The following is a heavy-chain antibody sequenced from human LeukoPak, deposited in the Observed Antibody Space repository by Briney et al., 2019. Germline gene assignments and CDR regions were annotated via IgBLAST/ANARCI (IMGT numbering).Heavy chain of an antibody. Sequence: ASVKVSCKASGGTFSSYAISWVRQAPGQGLEWVGGIIPIFGTANYAQKFQGRVTITADESTSTAYMELSSLRSEDTAVYYCARGAMVRGVYSHEYYFDYWGQGTLVTVSS. J-gene: IGHJ4*02. CDR3: ARGAMVRGVYSHEYYFDY. CDR2: IIPIFGTA. CDR1: GGTFSSYA. V-gene: IGHV1-69*13. D-gene: IGHD3-10*01.